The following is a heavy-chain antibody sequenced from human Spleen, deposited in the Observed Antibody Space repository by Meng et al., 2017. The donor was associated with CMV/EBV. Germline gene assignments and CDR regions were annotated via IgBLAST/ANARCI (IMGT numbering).Heavy chain of an antibody. D-gene: IGHD2-2*01. J-gene: IGHJ4*02. CDR2: ISTDSTVV. V-gene: IGHV3-21*01. CDR1: GFTFSSYS. CDR3: ARGASGDIVVVPAATLGDY. Sequence: GESLKISCAASGFTFSSYSMNWVRQAPGKGLEWVSSISTDSTVVYYADSVKGRFTISRDNAKNSLYLQMNSLRADDTAIYYCARGASGDIVVVPAATLGDYWGQGTLVTVSS.